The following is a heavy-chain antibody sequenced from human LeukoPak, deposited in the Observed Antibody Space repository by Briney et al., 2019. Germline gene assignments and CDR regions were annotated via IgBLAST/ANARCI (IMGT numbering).Heavy chain of an antibody. Sequence: SETLSLTCAVSGGSISSGGYSWSWIRQPPGKGLEWIGYIYHSGSTYYNPSLKSRVTISVDRSKNQFSLKLSSVTAADTAVYYCAREGGELHFVYWGQGTLVTVSS. V-gene: IGHV4-30-2*01. CDR3: AREGGELHFVY. D-gene: IGHD1-26*01. CDR2: IYHSGST. J-gene: IGHJ4*02. CDR1: GGSISSGGYS.